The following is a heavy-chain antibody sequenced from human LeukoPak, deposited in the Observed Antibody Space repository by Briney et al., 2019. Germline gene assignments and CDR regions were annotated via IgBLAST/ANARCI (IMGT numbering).Heavy chain of an antibody. CDR3: ARGSRTGSSPLDY. V-gene: IGHV4-34*01. CDR1: GGSFSGYY. Sequence: SETLSLTCAVYGGSFSGYYWSWIRQPPGKGLEWIGEINHSGSTNYNPSLKSRVTISVDTSKNQFSLKLSSVTAADTAVYYCARGSRTGSSPLDYWGQGIRVIVSS. D-gene: IGHD3-10*01. J-gene: IGHJ4*02. CDR2: INHSGST.